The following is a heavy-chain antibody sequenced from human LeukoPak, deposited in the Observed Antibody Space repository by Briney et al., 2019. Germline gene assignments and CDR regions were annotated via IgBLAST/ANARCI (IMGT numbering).Heavy chain of an antibody. Sequence: ASVKVSCKATGYTFTSYGISWVRQAPGQGLEWMGWISAYNGNTNYAQKLQGRVTMTTDTSTSTAYMELRSLRSDDTAVYYCAREFRSGSYSEFDYWGQGTLVTVSS. J-gene: IGHJ4*02. CDR1: GYTFTSYG. D-gene: IGHD1-26*01. V-gene: IGHV1-18*01. CDR2: ISAYNGNT. CDR3: AREFRSGSYSEFDY.